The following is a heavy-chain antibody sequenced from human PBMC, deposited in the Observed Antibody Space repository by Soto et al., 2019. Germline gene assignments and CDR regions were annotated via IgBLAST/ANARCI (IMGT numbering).Heavy chain of an antibody. J-gene: IGHJ6*03. V-gene: IGHV1-69*13. CDR2: IIPIFGTA. CDR3: ARDTAYGAAAGLYYYYMDV. Sequence: ASVKVSCKASGGTFSSYAISWVRQAPGQGLEWMGGIIPIFGTANYAQKLQGRVTITADASTSTAYMELRSLRSDDTAVYYCARDTAYGAAAGLYYYYMDVWGKGTTVTVSS. CDR1: GGTFSSYA. D-gene: IGHD6-13*01.